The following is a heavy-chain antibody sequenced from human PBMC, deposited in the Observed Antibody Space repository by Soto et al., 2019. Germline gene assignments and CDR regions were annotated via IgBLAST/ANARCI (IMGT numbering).Heavy chain of an antibody. Sequence: TVSLTYTVSGGPISGCYWSWIRLPPGTGLEWIGCVYHSGSTNYSPSLKRRVSISVDSSKNHFSLRLTSVTAADTAVYYCARTYSSSYSRYPVYYGLDVWGQATTAT. CDR1: GGPISGCY. D-gene: IGHD3-22*01. V-gene: IGHV4-59*01. J-gene: IGHJ6*02. CDR3: ARTYSSSYSRYPVYYGLDV. CDR2: VYHSGST.